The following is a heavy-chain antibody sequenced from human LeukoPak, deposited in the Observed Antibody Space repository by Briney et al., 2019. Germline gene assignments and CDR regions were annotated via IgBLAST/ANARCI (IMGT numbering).Heavy chain of an antibody. D-gene: IGHD6-6*01. Sequence: ASVKVSCEASGYTFTTYGISWVRQAPGQGLEWMGWISAYNGNTNYAQKVQGRVTMTGDTSTSTAYMELRSLTSDDTAVYYCARESEYSRSVVMEYWGQGTLVTVSS. CDR2: ISAYNGNT. V-gene: IGHV1-18*01. J-gene: IGHJ4*02. CDR1: GYTFTTYG. CDR3: ARESEYSRSVVMEY.